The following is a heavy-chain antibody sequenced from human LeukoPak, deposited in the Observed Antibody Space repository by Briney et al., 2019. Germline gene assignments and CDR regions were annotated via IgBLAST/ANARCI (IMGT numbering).Heavy chain of an antibody. CDR2: INPNSGVT. Sequence: GASVKVSCKASGYIFSDYYMHWVRQAPGQGLEWMGWINPNSGVTTYIQKFQDRVTVTRATSIRTAYMELSRVRSDDTAVYYCARLGSGEDDGGWVDYWGQGTLVTVSS. J-gene: IGHJ4*02. CDR1: GYIFSDYY. D-gene: IGHD3-10*01. V-gene: IGHV1-2*02. CDR3: ARLGSGEDDGGWVDY.